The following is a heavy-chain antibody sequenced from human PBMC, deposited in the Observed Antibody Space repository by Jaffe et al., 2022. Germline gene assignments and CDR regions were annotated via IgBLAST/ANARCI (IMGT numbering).Heavy chain of an antibody. J-gene: IGHJ3*02. CDR2: IYYSGST. CDR1: GGSISSYY. D-gene: IGHD3-22*01. V-gene: IGHV4-59*01. CDR3: ARLTVKPPPGAFDI. Sequence: QVQLQESGPGLVKPSETLSLTCTVSGGSISSYYWSWIRQPPGKGLEWIGYIYYSGSTNYNPSLKSRVTISVDTSKNQFSLKLSSVTAADTAVYYCARLTVKPPPGAFDIWGQGTMVTVSS.